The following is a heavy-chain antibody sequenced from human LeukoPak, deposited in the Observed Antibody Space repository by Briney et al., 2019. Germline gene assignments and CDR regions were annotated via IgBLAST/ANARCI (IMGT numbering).Heavy chain of an antibody. CDR3: ARKRTGSDYFDY. Sequence: SETLSLTCAVYGGSLTAYYWTWIRQPPGKGLEWIGEINHSGSTNYNPSLKSRVTISVDTSKNQFSLKLSSVTAADTAVYYCARKRTGSDYFDYWGQGTLVTVSS. CDR1: GGSLTAYY. CDR2: INHSGST. D-gene: IGHD1-14*01. J-gene: IGHJ4*02. V-gene: IGHV4-34*01.